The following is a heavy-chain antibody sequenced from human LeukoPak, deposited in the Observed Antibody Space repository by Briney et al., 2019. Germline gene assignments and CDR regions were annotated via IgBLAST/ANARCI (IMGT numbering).Heavy chain of an antibody. Sequence: GGSLRLSCAASGFTFSDYYMSWIRQAPGKGLEWLSYISKDGKTIYYADSVKGRFTISRDNARKSVYLQMNSLRAEDTAVYYCATTGLLGDIPWGQGTLVTVSS. J-gene: IGHJ5*02. CDR3: ATTGLLGDIP. CDR1: GFTFSDYY. D-gene: IGHD2-21*01. V-gene: IGHV3-11*01. CDR2: ISKDGKTI.